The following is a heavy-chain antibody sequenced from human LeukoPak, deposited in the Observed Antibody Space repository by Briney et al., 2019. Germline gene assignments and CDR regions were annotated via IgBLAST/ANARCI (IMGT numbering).Heavy chain of an antibody. CDR3: AKDQGKYGFWSGFHY. Sequence: PGGSLRLSCAASGFTFSTYGMNWVRQAPGKGLEWVAIIWYDGNNKYYADSVKGRFTVSRDNSKNTVYLQMNSLRAEDTALYHCAKDQGKYGFWSGFHYWGQGTRVTVSS. J-gene: IGHJ4*02. CDR1: GFTFSTYG. CDR2: IWYDGNNK. D-gene: IGHD3-3*01. V-gene: IGHV3-30*02.